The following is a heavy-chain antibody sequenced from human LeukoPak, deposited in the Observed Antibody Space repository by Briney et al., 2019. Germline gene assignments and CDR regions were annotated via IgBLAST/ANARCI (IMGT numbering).Heavy chain of an antibody. CDR2: ISGGGAST. CDR1: GFTFSDYA. V-gene: IGHV3-23*01. CDR3: AKAASAYRPYFFDS. J-gene: IGHJ4*02. Sequence: PGGSLRLSCAASGFTFSDYAMAWVRQAPGQGPEGGFAISGGGASTYFAGSVKGRFTISRDNSKNKMFLEMTGLTAEYSALYYCAKAASAYRPYFFDSWGQGTLVTVSS. D-gene: IGHD3-16*01.